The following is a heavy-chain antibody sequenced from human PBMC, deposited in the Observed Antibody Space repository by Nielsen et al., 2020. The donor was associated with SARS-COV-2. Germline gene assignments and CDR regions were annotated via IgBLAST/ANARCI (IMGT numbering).Heavy chain of an antibody. V-gene: IGHV3-9*01. CDR1: GFTFDDFA. Sequence: SLKISCEASGFTFDDFAIHWVRQAPGKGLEWVSGISWNSGSIGYADSVKGRFTISRDNAKNSLYLQMNSLRAEDTALYYCANLAAAGLDYWGQGTLVTVSS. J-gene: IGHJ4*02. D-gene: IGHD6-13*01. CDR2: ISWNSGSI. CDR3: ANLAAAGLDY.